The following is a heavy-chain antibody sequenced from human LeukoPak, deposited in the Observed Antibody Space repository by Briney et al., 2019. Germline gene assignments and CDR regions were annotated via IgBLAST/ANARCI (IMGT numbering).Heavy chain of an antibody. CDR1: GGSISGYY. Sequence: SETLSLTCTVSGGSISGYYWSWIRQPPGQGLDWIGSIFSSGSTNYNPSLNSRVTISVDTSKNQFSLKLSSVTAADTAVYYCARHTYASYYHGMDVWGQGTTVTVSS. CDR3: ARHTYASYYHGMDV. CDR2: IFSSGST. D-gene: IGHD4-17*01. V-gene: IGHV4-59*08. J-gene: IGHJ6*02.